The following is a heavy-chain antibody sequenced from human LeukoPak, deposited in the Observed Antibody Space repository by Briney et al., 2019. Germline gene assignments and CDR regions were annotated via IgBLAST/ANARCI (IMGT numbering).Heavy chain of an antibody. CDR2: IYYSGST. CDR1: GGSISSSNYY. CDR3: AGRTIVATIDY. Sequence: SETLSLTCTVSGGSISSSNYYWGWIRQPPGKGLEWIGSIYYSGSTYYNPSLKSRVTISVDTSKNQFSLKLSSVTAADTAVYYCAGRTIVATIDYWGQGTLVTVSS. V-gene: IGHV4-39*01. D-gene: IGHD5-12*01. J-gene: IGHJ4*02.